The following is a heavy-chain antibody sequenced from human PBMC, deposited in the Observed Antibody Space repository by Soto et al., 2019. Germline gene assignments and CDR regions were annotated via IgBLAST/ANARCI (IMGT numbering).Heavy chain of an antibody. J-gene: IGHJ3*01. V-gene: IGHV4-34*01. CDR1: GGSFTDYD. Sequence: QVQLQQWGAGLLKPSETLSLDCGVLGGSFTDYDWTWVRQSPGRGLEWIGEVSQSGRITYNPSLKRRLNIQRDTDKNKIYLRLTSVTAADTALHYCASYSSSFVTFEVWGNGTEVTVSS. CDR3: ASYSSSFVTFEV. CDR2: VSQSGRI. D-gene: IGHD3-10*01.